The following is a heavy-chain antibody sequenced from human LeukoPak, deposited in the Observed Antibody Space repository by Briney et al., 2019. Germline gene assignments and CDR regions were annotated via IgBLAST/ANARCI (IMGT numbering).Heavy chain of an antibody. D-gene: IGHD1-1*01. CDR3: AREETTFFDY. J-gene: IGHJ4*02. CDR2: ISSSSSTM. V-gene: IGHV3-48*01. Sequence: GGSLRLSCAASGFTFSSYNMNWVRQAPGKGLEWVSYISSSSSTMYYADSVKGRFTISRDNAKNSLYLHMNSLRAEDTAVYYCAREETTFFDYWGQGTLVTVSS. CDR1: GFTFSSYN.